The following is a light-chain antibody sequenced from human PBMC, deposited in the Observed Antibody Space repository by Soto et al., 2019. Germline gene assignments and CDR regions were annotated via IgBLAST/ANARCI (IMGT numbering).Light chain of an antibody. Sequence: QAALTQPASVSGSPGQSITISCTGTSSDIGDYNYVSWYQQHPGKAPKLMIFAVSSRPSGVSNRFSGSKSGNTASLTISGLQAEDEADYYCSSYTSSNTLYVFGTGTKVTVL. CDR1: SSDIGDYNY. CDR2: AVS. V-gene: IGLV2-14*01. CDR3: SSYTSSNTLYV. J-gene: IGLJ1*01.